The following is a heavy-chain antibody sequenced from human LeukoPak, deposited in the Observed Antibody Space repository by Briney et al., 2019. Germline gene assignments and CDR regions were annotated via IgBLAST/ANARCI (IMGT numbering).Heavy chain of an antibody. Sequence: SETLSLTCTVSGGSISSYYWSWIRQPPGKGLEWIGYIYTSGSTNYNPSLKSRVTISVDTSKNQFSLKLSSVTAAVTAVYYCARHVYSGGYDVTEKYMDVWGKGTTVTVSS. CDR3: ARHVYSGGYDVTEKYMDV. J-gene: IGHJ6*03. D-gene: IGHD3-10*02. CDR1: GGSISSYY. CDR2: IYTSGST. V-gene: IGHV4-4*09.